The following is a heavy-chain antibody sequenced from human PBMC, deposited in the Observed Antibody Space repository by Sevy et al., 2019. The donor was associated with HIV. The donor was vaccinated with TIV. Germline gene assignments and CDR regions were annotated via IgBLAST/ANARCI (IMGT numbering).Heavy chain of an antibody. CDR2: IHYSGRT. V-gene: IGHV4-59*08. D-gene: IGHD1-1*01. Sequence: SESLSLTCAVSGGSISGHYWSWIRQPPGKGLEFIGWIHYSGRTNYTPSVSSRVSMSVDTSTNQFSLKLFSLTDADTAVYYCARHGSSGDDPLDLWGRGTLVTVSS. CDR3: ARHGSSGDDPLDL. CDR1: GGSISGHY. J-gene: IGHJ4*02.